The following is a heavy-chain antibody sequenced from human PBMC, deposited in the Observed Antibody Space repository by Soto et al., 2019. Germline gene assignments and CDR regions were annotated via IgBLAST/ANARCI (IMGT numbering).Heavy chain of an antibody. CDR1: GNTFTYRY. J-gene: IGHJ5*02. CDR3: AGGGAGSGPFTWEPPDP. Sequence: SVKVSCKALGNTFTYRYLHWVRQAPGQALEWMGWITPFSGDVHYAQKFQERVTITRDRSINTAYMQMSSLRSEDTAMYFCAGGGAGSGPFTWEPPDPWGQGTLVTVSS. CDR2: ITPFSGDV. D-gene: IGHD1-26*01. V-gene: IGHV1-45*02.